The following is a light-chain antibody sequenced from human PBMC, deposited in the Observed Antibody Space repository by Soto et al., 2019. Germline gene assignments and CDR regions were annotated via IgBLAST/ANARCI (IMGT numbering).Light chain of an antibody. CDR1: QSITNY. CDR3: QQSDSYPYT. V-gene: IGKV1-39*01. J-gene: IGKJ2*01. CDR2: AAS. Sequence: DIQMTQSPSSLSVFVGDRVTITCRASQSITNYLNWYQQKPGKAPKLLVYAASSLQSGVPSRFSGNGSGTDFTLTISSLQPEDFASYYCQQSDSYPYTFGRGPSWRSN.